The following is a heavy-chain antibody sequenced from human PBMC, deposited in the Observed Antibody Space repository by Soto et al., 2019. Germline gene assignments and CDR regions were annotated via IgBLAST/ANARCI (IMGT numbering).Heavy chain of an antibody. J-gene: IGHJ4*02. CDR1: GDSISNGDYY. CDR2: IDSSGST. Sequence: LTCTVSGDSISNGDYYWSWIRQPPGRGLEWIGYIDSSGSTYYNPSLKSRLTMSVDMSKNQFSLRLTSVTAADTAVYYCASRYLYWGQGLLVTVSS. V-gene: IGHV4-30-4*01. D-gene: IGHD3-16*02. CDR3: ASRYLY.